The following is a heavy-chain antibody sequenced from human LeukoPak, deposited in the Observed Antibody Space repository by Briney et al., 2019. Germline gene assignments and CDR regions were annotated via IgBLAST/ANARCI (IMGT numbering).Heavy chain of an antibody. CDR1: GFTFSSYR. Sequence: GGSLRLSCAASGFTFSSYRMSWVRQAPGKGLEWVANIKQDGSEKYYVDSVKGRFTISRDNAKNSLYLQMNSLRAEDTAVYYCASLLTYSSGWYGGYWGQGTLVTVSS. CDR3: ASLLTYSSGWYGGY. D-gene: IGHD6-19*01. CDR2: IKQDGSEK. J-gene: IGHJ4*02. V-gene: IGHV3-7*03.